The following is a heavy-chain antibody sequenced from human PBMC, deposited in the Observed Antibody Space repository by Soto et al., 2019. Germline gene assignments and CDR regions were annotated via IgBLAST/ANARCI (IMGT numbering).Heavy chain of an antibody. Sequence: EVQLLESGGGLVQPGGSLRLSCAASGFTFSSYAMSWVRQAPGKGLEWVTAISGSGGSTYYADSVKGRFTISRDNSKNSLYLQRNSLSAVDTAVFYFSSLRRGWYCDIWGQRTMVTVSS. CDR1: GFTFSSYA. V-gene: IGHV3-23*01. CDR3: SSLRRGWYCDI. D-gene: IGHD6-19*01. J-gene: IGHJ3*02. CDR2: ISGSGGST.